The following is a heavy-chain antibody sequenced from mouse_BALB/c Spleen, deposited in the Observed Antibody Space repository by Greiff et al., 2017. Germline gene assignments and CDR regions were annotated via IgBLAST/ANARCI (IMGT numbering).Heavy chain of an antibody. J-gene: IGHJ4*01. CDR1: GFAFSSYD. D-gene: IGHD2-2*01. Sequence: EVHLVESGGGLVKPGGSLKLSCAASGFAFSSYDMSWVRQTPEKRLEWVAYISSGGGSTYYPDTVKGRFTISRDNAKNTLYLQMSSLKSEDTAMYYCARLFDYYGYDVGYAMDYWGQGTSVTVSS. CDR2: ISSGGGST. V-gene: IGHV5-12-1*01. CDR3: ARLFDYYGYDVGYAMDY.